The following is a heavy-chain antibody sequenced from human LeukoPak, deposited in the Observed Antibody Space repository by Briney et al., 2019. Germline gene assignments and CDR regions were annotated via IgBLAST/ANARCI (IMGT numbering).Heavy chain of an antibody. CDR3: ARSELATYFDY. D-gene: IGHD6-13*01. CDR1: GGTFSSYA. J-gene: IGHJ4*02. Sequence: GASVKVSCKASGGTFSSYAISWVRQAPGQGLEWMGRIIPILGIANYAQKFQGRVTITADKSTSTAYMELSSLRSEDTAVYYCARSELATYFDYWGQGTLVTVSS. V-gene: IGHV1-69*04. CDR2: IIPILGIA.